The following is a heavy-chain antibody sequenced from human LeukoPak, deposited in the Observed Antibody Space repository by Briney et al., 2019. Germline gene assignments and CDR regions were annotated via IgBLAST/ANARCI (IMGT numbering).Heavy chain of an antibody. CDR1: GYTFNAYF. J-gene: IGHJ6*02. V-gene: IGHV1-2*02. Sequence: ASVKVSCKASGYTFNAYFMHWVRQAPGQGLEWMGWINPNTGATNYAQKFQGRVTLTRDTSTSTVYMELSSLRSEDTAVYYCARHPPYYYYGMDVWGQGTTVTVSS. CDR3: ARHPPYYYYGMDV. CDR2: INPNTGAT.